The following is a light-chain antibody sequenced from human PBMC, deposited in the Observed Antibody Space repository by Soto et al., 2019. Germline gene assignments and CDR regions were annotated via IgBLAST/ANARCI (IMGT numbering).Light chain of an antibody. CDR3: SSYTSSDTLGV. J-gene: IGLJ3*02. Sequence: QSVLTQPPSVSGAPGQRVTISCTGSSSNFGAGYDVHWYQQLPGTAPKLLIYTNSNRPSGIPDRFSGSKSGTAASLTISGLQAEDEADYYCSSYTSSDTLGVFGGGTKLTVL. V-gene: IGLV1-40*01. CDR2: TNS. CDR1: SSNFGAGYD.